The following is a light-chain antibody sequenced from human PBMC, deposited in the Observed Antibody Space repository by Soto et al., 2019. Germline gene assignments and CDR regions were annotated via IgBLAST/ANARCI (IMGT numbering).Light chain of an antibody. CDR3: SSYTSSTTLSVA. Sequence: QSALTQPASVSGSPGQSITISCTGTSSDVGGYNYVSWYQQHPGKAPKLMMYGVTNRPSGVSNRFSGSKSGNTASLTISGLQAEDEADYYCSSYTSSTTLSVAFGGGTKLTVL. CDR2: GVT. V-gene: IGLV2-14*01. J-gene: IGLJ2*01. CDR1: SSDVGGYNY.